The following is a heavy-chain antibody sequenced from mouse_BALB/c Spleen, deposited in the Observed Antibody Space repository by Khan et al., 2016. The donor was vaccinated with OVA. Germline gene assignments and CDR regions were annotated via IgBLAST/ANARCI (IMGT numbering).Heavy chain of an antibody. Sequence: EVQLQQSGPELMKPGASVKISCKASGYSFTSYYIHWVMQSHGKSLEWIGYIDPFSGGTNYNQKFKGKATLNVDKSSSTAYLHLRTLTYEDSAVYYCTIHGYGAWFTYWGQGTRVTVSA. CDR1: GYSFTSYY. D-gene: IGHD2-2*01. V-gene: IGHV1S135*01. J-gene: IGHJ3*01. CDR2: IDPFSGGT. CDR3: TIHGYGAWFTY.